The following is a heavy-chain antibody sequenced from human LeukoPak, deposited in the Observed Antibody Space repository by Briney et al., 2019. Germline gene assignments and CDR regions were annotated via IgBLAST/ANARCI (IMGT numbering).Heavy chain of an antibody. J-gene: IGHJ6*02. V-gene: IGHV4-30-2*01. CDR1: GCSISSGAYS. Sequence: TSETLSLTCAVSGCSISSGAYSWSWIRQPPGKGLAWIGYIYHSGSTYYNPSLKSRVTISVDRSKNQFSLKLSSVTAADTAVYYCARVSEYYYYGMDVWGQGTTVTVSS. CDR3: ARVSEYYYYGMDV. CDR2: IYHSGST.